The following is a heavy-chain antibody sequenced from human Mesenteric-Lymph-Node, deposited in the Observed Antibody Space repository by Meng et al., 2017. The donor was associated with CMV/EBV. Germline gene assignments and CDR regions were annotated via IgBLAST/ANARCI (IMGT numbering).Heavy chain of an antibody. V-gene: IGHV3-21*01. D-gene: IGHD1-14*01. CDR3: ARDPSPDGMDV. CDR2: ISASGIYI. CDR1: GFTVSSNY. J-gene: IGHJ6*02. Sequence: GGSLRLSCAASGFTVSSNYMSWVRQAPGKGLEWVSSISASGIYIYYADSVKGRFTISRDSAKNSLYLQMNSLRAEDTAVYYCARDPSPDGMDVWGQGTTVTVSS.